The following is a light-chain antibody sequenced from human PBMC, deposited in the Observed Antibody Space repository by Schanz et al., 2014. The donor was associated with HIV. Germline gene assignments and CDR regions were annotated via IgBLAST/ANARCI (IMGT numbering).Light chain of an antibody. J-gene: IGLJ2*01. CDR3: SSFTSSTTHVV. V-gene: IGLV2-14*03. CDR1: SSDVGYSYY. CDR2: DVS. Sequence: QSALTQPASVSGSPGQSITISCSGASSDVGYSYYVSWYQQQPGRPPKLLIYDVSHRPSGISDRFSGSKSGNTASLTISGLQAEDEADYYCSSFTSSTTHVVFGGGTKLTVL.